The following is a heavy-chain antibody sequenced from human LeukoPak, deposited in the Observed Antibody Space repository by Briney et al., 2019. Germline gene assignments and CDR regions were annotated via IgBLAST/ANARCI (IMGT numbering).Heavy chain of an antibody. D-gene: IGHD5-18*01. V-gene: IGHV4-61*01. J-gene: IGHJ4*02. CDR2: IYYSGST. Sequence: PSETLSLTCTVSGASVSSGSYYWSWIRQPPGKGLEWIGYIYYSGSTNYNPSLKSRVTISVDTSKNQFSLKLSSVTAADAAVYYCARGSRGYSYGWGQGTLVTVSS. CDR1: GASVSSGSYY. CDR3: ARGSRGYSYG.